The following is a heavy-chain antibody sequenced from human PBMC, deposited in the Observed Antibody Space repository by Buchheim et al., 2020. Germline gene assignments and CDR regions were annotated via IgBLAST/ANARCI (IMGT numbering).Heavy chain of an antibody. CDR3: VRDQSNDFWSGYYNPATYSDHAMDV. CDR1: GFTFSDHY. Sequence: QVQLVESGGGLVKPGGSLRLSCVASGFTFSDHYMSWVRQAPGKGLEWISNISGSGSLINYGDSVRGRFTISRDNAKNSLYLQMNMLRAEDTAIYYCVRDQSNDFWSGYYNPATYSDHAMDVWGQGTT. V-gene: IGHV3-11*01. CDR2: ISGSGSLI. J-gene: IGHJ6*02. D-gene: IGHD3-3*01.